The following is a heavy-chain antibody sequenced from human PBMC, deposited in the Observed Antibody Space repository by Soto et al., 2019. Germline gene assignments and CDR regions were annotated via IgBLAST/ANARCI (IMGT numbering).Heavy chain of an antibody. Sequence: QVQLQESGPRLVEASQTLSLTCTVSNASITSSGYYWSWVRQPPGKRLEWIGYVYHSGSTFYSQSLPSRLTMSVDTSKNQYSLTLRSVTAADTAVYHCARMSGTYYVPDYWGQGTLVTVSS. D-gene: IGHD1-26*01. V-gene: IGHV4-31*03. CDR1: NASITSSGYY. CDR2: VYHSGST. J-gene: IGHJ4*02. CDR3: ARMSGTYYVPDY.